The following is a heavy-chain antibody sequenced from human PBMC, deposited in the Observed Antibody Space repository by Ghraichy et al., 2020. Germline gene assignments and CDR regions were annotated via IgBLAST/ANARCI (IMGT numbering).Heavy chain of an antibody. Sequence: SCAASGFTFSSYGMHWVRQAPGKGLEWVAVIWYDGSNKYYADSVKGRFTISRDNSKNTLYLQMNSLRAEDTAVYYCARDRITMVRGVILYYYGMDVWGQGTTVTVPS. J-gene: IGHJ6*02. CDR1: GFTFSSYG. D-gene: IGHD3-10*01. CDR3: ARDRITMVRGVILYYYGMDV. CDR2: IWYDGSNK. V-gene: IGHV3-33*01.